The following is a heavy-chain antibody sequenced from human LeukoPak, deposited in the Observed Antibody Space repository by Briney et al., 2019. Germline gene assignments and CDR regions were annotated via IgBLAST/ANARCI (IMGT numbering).Heavy chain of an antibody. V-gene: IGHV1-8*03. CDR2: MNPNSCNA. D-gene: IGHD3/OR15-3a*01. J-gene: IGHJ3*02. Sequence: ASVKVSCKASGYTFTSYGISWVRQAPGQGLEWMGWMNPNSCNAGYAQTFQDRFSITRNTSISAVDMDLSNLRSHHTAVYYCVRRTVKAFDIWGQGTMVTVSS. CDR3: VRRTVKAFDI. CDR1: GYTFTSYG.